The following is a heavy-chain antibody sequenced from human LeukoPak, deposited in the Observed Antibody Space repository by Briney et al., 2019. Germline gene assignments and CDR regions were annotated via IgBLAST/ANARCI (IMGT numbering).Heavy chain of an antibody. CDR1: GYTFTGYY. CDR2: INPNSGGT. CDR3: ARDSYYYDSSGYYYTKPFDY. D-gene: IGHD3-22*01. V-gene: IGHV1-2*02. J-gene: IGHJ4*02. Sequence: GASVKVSCKASGYTFTGYYMHWVRQAPGQGLEWMGWINPNSGGTNYAQKFQGRVTMTRDTSISTAYMELSRLRSDDTAVYYCARDSYYYDSSGYYYTKPFDYWGQGTLVTVSS.